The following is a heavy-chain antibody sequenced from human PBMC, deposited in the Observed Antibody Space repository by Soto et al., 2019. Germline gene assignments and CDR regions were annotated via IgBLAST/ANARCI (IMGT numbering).Heavy chain of an antibody. J-gene: IGHJ6*02. CDR1: GYTFTGYY. CDR3: ARGTVAAAGLFNLSYGMDV. CDR2: INPNSGGT. V-gene: IGHV1-2*04. D-gene: IGHD6-13*01. Sequence: QVQLVQSGAEVKKPVASVKVSCKASGYTFTGYYMHWVRQAPGQGLEWMGWINPNSGGTNYAQKFQGWVTMTRDTSISTAYMELSRLRSDDTAVYYCARGTVAAAGLFNLSYGMDVWGQGTTVTVSS.